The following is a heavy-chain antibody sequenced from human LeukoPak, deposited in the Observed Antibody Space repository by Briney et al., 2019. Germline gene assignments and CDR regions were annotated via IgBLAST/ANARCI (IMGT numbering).Heavy chain of an antibody. CDR1: GFIFSSYD. J-gene: IGHJ3*01. Sequence: PGGSLRLSCVGSGFIFSSYDMGGVRQAPGKGLEWVSCISRAGGRTYYKDSVKGRFTISTDNSKNTMYLQMNSLRAEDTAVYYCARGESFAFDVWGQGTMVTVSS. V-gene: IGHV3-23*01. CDR2: ISRAGGRT. CDR3: ARGESFAFDV.